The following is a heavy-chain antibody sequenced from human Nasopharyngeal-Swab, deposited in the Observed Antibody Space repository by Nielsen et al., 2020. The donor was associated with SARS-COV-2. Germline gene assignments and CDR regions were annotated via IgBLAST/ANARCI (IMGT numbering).Heavy chain of an antibody. CDR1: GFTFSSYW. V-gene: IGHV3-7*01. D-gene: IGHD4-17*01. CDR3: AREVRTTVTTWGPRLDRYFDL. Sequence: GESLKISCAASGFTFSSYWMSWVRQAPGKGLEWVADIKQDGSEKYYVDSVKGRFTISRDNAKNSLYLQMNSLRAEDTAVYYCAREVRTTVTTWGPRLDRYFDLWGRGTLVTVSS. CDR2: IKQDGSEK. J-gene: IGHJ2*01.